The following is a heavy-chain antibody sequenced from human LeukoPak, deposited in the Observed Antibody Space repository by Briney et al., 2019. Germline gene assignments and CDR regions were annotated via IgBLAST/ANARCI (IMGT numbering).Heavy chain of an antibody. V-gene: IGHV4-34*01. J-gene: IGHJ4*02. CDR2: ISHSGST. Sequence: PSETLSLTCAVYGGSFSDYFWSWIRQPPGKGLEWIGEISHSGSTTYDPSLRSRVTISGDTSKKQFSLKLSSVTAADTAVYYCVTYYYGSSAPKRNYWGQGILVTVSS. CDR1: GGSFSDYF. CDR3: VTYYYGSSAPKRNY. D-gene: IGHD3-22*01.